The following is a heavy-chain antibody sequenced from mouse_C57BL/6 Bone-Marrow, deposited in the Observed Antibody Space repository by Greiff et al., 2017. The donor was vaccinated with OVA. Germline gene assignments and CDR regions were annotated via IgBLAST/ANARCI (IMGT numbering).Heavy chain of an antibody. CDR1: GYAFSSYW. V-gene: IGHV1-80*01. Sequence: QVQLQQSGAELVKPGASVKISCKASGYAFSSYWMNWVKQRPGKGLEWIGQIYPGDGETNYNGKFKGKATLTADKSSSSAYMQLSSLTSEDSAVYFCARGGSPYYAMDYWGQGTSVTVSS. D-gene: IGHD1-1*02. J-gene: IGHJ4*01. CDR3: ARGGSPYYAMDY. CDR2: IYPGDGET.